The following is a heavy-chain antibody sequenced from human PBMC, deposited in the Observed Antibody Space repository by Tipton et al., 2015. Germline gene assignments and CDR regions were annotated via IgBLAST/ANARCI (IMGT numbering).Heavy chain of an antibody. J-gene: IGHJ2*01. D-gene: IGHD3-22*01. CDR2: IWYDGSNK. Sequence: SLRLSCAASGFIFRNYAIHWVRQPPGKGLEWLAVIWYDGSNKYYADSLKGRFTISRDNSKNTVYLQMNSLRVEGTAVYYCARDKSLNMNWYFDLWGRGTLVTVSS. CDR1: GFIFRNYA. V-gene: IGHV3-33*01. CDR3: ARDKSLNMNWYFDL.